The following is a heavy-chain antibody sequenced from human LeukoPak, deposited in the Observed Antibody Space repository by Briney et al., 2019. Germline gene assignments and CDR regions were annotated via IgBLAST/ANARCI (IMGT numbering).Heavy chain of an antibody. CDR2: INPNSGGT. CDR3: ARAHPSVAGIRPCDY. V-gene: IGHV1-2*02. CDR1: GGTFSSYA. Sequence: GSSVKVSCKASGGTFSSYAISWVRQAPGQGLEWMGGINPNSGGTNYAQKFQGRVTMTRDTSISTAYMELSRLRSDDTAVYYCARAHPSVAGIRPCDYWGQGTLVTVSS. D-gene: IGHD6-19*01. J-gene: IGHJ4*02.